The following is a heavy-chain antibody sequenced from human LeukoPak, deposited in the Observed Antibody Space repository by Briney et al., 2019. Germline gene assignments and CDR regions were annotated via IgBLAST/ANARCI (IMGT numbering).Heavy chain of an antibody. J-gene: IGHJ4*02. D-gene: IGHD6-13*01. Sequence: PSETLSLTCTVSRGSISSYHWSWIRQPPGKGLEWIGYIYYSGSTNYNPSLESRVTISVDPSKSQFSLKLASVSAADTAVYYCARGGSSSSLNHFDYWGQGTLVTVSS. V-gene: IGHV4-59*01. CDR2: IYYSGST. CDR3: ARGGSSSSLNHFDY. CDR1: RGSISSYH.